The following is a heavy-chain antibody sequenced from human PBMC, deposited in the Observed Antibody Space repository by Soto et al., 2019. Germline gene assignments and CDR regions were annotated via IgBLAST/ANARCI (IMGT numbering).Heavy chain of an antibody. CDR1: GFTFSSYG. D-gene: IGHD6-13*01. J-gene: IGHJ4*02. V-gene: IGHV3-30*18. CDR3: AKVHEWDSSSAPPGY. Sequence: QVQLVESGGGVVQPGRSLRLSCAASGFTFSSYGMHWVRQAPGKGLEWVAVISYDGSNKYYADSVKGRFTISRDNSKNTLYLQMNSLRAEDTAVYYCAKVHEWDSSSAPPGYWGQGTLVTVSS. CDR2: ISYDGSNK.